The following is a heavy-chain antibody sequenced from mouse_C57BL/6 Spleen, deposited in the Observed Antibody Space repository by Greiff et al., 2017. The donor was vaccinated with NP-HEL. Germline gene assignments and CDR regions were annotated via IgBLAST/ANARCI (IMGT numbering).Heavy chain of an antibody. CDR2: IDPSDSYT. Sequence: QVQLQQPGAELVMPGASVKLSCKASGYTFTSYWMPWVQQRPGQGLEWIGEIDPSDSYTNYNQKFKGKSTLTVDKSSSTAYMQLCSLTSEDSSVNYCAIYYCSSSYGYVDVWGTGTTVTVSS. J-gene: IGHJ1*03. CDR1: GYTFTSYW. CDR3: AIYYCSSSYGYVDV. D-gene: IGHD1-1*01. V-gene: IGHV1-69*01.